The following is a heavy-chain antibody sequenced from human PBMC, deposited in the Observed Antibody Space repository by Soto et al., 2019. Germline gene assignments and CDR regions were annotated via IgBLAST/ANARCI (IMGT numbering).Heavy chain of an antibody. CDR1: GFTFSDYY. CDR3: ARPNGESMRYYHGMDV. J-gene: IGHJ6*02. D-gene: IGHD3-10*01. CDR2: TSVDGVDR. Sequence: QVQLVESGGGLVKPGGSLTLSCVASGFTFSDYYMAWIRQTPGKGLEWVSYTSVDGVDRFYADSVKGGFTISRDNARKSLSLQMNSLRDEDTAVYYCARPNGESMRYYHGMDVWGQGTTVIVSS. V-gene: IGHV3-11*01.